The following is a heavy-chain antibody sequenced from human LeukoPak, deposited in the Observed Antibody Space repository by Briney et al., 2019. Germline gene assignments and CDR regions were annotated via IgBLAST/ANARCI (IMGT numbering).Heavy chain of an antibody. Sequence: ASVRVSCKASGYTFTSYGISWVRQAPGQGLEWMGWISAYNGNTNYAHKLQARVTMTTDTYQRRAYMEVRSVRSDDTAVYYCARDDRITMIVPDYYYYMDVWGKGTTVTVSS. J-gene: IGHJ6*03. CDR3: ARDDRITMIVPDYYYYMDV. D-gene: IGHD3-22*01. CDR1: GYTFTSYG. V-gene: IGHV1-18*01. CDR2: ISAYNGNT.